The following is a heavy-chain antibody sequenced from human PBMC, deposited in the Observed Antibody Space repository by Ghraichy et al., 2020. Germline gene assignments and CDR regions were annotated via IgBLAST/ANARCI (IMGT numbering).Heavy chain of an antibody. Sequence: SETLSLTCAVSGGSISSSNWWSWVRQPPGKGLEWIGEIYHSGSTNYNPSLKSRVTISVDKSKNQFSLKLSSVTAADTAVYYCARDQRGIAPTWYGMDVWGQGTTVTVSS. D-gene: IGHD6-13*01. J-gene: IGHJ6*02. CDR1: GGSISSSNW. V-gene: IGHV4-4*02. CDR2: IYHSGST. CDR3: ARDQRGIAPTWYGMDV.